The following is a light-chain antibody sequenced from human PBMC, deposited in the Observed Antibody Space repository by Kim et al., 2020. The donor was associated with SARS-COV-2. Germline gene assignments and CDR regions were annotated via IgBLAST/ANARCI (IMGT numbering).Light chain of an antibody. J-gene: IGLJ3*02. CDR3: NSRDTSGNLWV. V-gene: IGLV3-19*01. CDR2: NKD. CDR1: SLRNYH. Sequence: ACGQTVRITCQGNSLRNYHASWYQQRPGQAPVLVIYNKDNRPSGIPDRFAGSSSVDTASLTITGARAEDEADYYCNSRDTSGNLWVFGGGTQLTVL.